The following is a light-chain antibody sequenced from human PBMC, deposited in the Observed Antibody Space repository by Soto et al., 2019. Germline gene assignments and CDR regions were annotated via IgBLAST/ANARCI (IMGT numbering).Light chain of an antibody. CDR1: QSVSSSY. V-gene: IGKV3-20*01. Sequence: EIVLTQSPGTLSLSPGERATLSCGASQSVSSSYLAWYQQKPGQAPRLPIYGASTRATGIPARFSGSGSGTDFTLTISRLEPEDFAVYYCQQYGSSPRITFGQGTRLEIK. CDR3: QQYGSSPRIT. J-gene: IGKJ5*01. CDR2: GAS.